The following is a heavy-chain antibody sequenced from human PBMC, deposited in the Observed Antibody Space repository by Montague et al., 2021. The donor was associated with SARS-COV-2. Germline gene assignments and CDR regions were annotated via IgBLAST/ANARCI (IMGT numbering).Heavy chain of an antibody. CDR3: ARLRDGVVPSPILGIGPYFTYYYMDV. V-gene: IGHV4-34*01. Sequence: SETLSLTCAVHGGSFSTYYWNWIRQPPGKGLEWIGEINHGGSTNYNPSLKSRVTISVDTSKNQFSLKLTSVAAADTAVYYCARLRDGVVPSPILGIGPYFTYYYMDVWGKGTTVTVSS. CDR2: INHGGST. D-gene: IGHD2-2*02. CDR1: GGSFSTYY. J-gene: IGHJ6*03.